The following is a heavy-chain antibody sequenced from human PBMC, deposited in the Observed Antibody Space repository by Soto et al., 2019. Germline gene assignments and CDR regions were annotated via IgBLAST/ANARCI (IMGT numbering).Heavy chain of an antibody. CDR2: IFYSGST. J-gene: IGHJ6*03. CDR3: ARHRRYGDYPYYFYYMDV. V-gene: IGHV4-39*01. CDR1: GGSISSSSQY. Sequence: QLQLQESGPGLVKPSETLSLTCSVSGGSISSSSQYWDWIRQPPGKGLEWIGSIFYSGSTYYNPSLKSRVTISVDTSKNEFSLKLGSVTAADTAVYYCARHRRYGDYPYYFYYMDVWGKGTTVTVSS. D-gene: IGHD4-17*01.